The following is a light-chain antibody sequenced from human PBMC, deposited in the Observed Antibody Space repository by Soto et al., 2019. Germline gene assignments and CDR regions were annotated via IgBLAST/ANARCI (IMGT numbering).Light chain of an antibody. CDR1: SSDVGGYKY. V-gene: IGLV2-14*01. CDR2: EVS. CDR3: SSYSSSNTLV. J-gene: IGLJ1*01. Sequence: QSALTQPASVSGSPGQSITIACTGTSSDVGGYKYVSWYQQHPGKAPKLIIYEVSNRPSGVSNRFSGSKSGNTASLTISGLQAEDEADYYCSSYSSSNTLVFGTGTKLTVL.